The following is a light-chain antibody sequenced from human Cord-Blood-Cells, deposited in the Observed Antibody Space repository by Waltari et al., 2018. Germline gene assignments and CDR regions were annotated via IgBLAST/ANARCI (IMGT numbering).Light chain of an antibody. CDR1: QDISNY. CDR3: QQYDNLPLT. J-gene: IGKJ4*01. Sequence: DIQMTQSPSSLSASVGDRVTINCQASQDISNYLHWYQQKPGKTPKLLIYDASNLETGVPSRFSGSGSWTDFTFTISSLQPEDIATYYCQQYDNLPLTFGGGTKVEIK. CDR2: DAS. V-gene: IGKV1-33*01.